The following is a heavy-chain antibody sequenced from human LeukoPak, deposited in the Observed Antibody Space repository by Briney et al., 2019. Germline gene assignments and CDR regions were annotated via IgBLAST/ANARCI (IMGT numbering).Heavy chain of an antibody. J-gene: IGHJ4*02. CDR3: ARVYLGYCSSTSCLYFDY. D-gene: IGHD2-2*01. Sequence: ASVKVSCKAFGYTFTGYYMHWVRQAPGQGLEWMGWINPNSGGTNYAQKFQGRVTMTRDTSISTAYMELSRLRSDDTAVYYCARVYLGYCSSTSCLYFDYWGQGTLVTVSS. CDR2: INPNSGGT. CDR1: GYTFTGYY. V-gene: IGHV1-2*02.